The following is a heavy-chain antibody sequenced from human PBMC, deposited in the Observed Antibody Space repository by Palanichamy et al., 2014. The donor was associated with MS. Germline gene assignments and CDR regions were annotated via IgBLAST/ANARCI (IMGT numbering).Heavy chain of an antibody. Sequence: EVQLVESRGDVVQPGGSLRLSCAASGFTFSGYWMHWVRQAPGKGLIWVAHTDNDGSATSYADSVKGRFTVSRDNAKNTLYLEMNSLSAEDTAVYFCARDKAPGYFDYWGQGTLVTVSS. D-gene: IGHD6-13*01. CDR1: GFTFSGYW. V-gene: IGHV3-74*01. J-gene: IGHJ4*02. CDR3: ARDKAPGYFDY. CDR2: TDNDGSAT.